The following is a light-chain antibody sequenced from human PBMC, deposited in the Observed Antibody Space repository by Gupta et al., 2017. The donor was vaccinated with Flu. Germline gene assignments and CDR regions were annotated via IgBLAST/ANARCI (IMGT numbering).Light chain of an antibody. V-gene: IGKV1-33*01. J-gene: IGKJ4*01. Sequence: PSSLSASVGDRVNITCRASQVITRYLNWYQQKPGKAPRLLIYDASSLQAGVPSRFSGSASGTEYTLTISSLQPEDVATYYCQQDDNLPLTYGGGTIVDIK. CDR3: QQDDNLPLT. CDR2: DAS. CDR1: QVITRY.